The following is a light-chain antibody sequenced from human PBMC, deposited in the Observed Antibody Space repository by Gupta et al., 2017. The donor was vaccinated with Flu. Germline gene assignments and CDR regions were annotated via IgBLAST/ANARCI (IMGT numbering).Light chain of an antibody. J-gene: IGLJ3*02. CDR2: DNN. CDR1: RANIGSNA. Sequence: RGTISCSGSRANIGSNAVSWYQQLPGTAPKLLIHDNNQRPSGVPDRFSGSKSGTSASLAISGLQSEDEADYYCAAWDDSLNGWVFGGGTKLTGL. V-gene: IGLV1-44*01. CDR3: AAWDDSLNGWV.